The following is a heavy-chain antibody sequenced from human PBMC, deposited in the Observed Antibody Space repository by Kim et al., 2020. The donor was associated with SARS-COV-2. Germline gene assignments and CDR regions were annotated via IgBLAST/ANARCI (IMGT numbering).Heavy chain of an antibody. V-gene: IGHV4-34*01. J-gene: IGHJ6*02. CDR2: ITHSGST. CDR1: GGSFSGYY. CDR3: ARVMTGVVQAALGLSYYDYYGMGV. D-gene: IGHD2-2*01. Sequence: SETLSLTCAVYGGSFSGYYWSWIRQPPGKGLEWIGEITHSGSTNYNPSPKSRVTISVDTSTNHVPLKLSSVTAADTAVYYCARVMTGVVQAALGLSYYDYYGMGVWGQGTTVTVS.